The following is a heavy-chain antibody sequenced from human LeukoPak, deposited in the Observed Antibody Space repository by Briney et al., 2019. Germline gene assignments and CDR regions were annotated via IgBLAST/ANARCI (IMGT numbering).Heavy chain of an antibody. Sequence: SVKVSCKASGYTFTSYGISWVRQAPGQGLEWMGGIIPIFGTANYAQKFQGRVTITADKSTSTAYMELSSLRSEDTAVYYCARNPKVGYYYMDAWGKGTTVTISS. CDR3: ARNPKVGYYYMDA. CDR1: GYTFTSYG. J-gene: IGHJ6*03. V-gene: IGHV1-69*06. CDR2: IIPIFGTA.